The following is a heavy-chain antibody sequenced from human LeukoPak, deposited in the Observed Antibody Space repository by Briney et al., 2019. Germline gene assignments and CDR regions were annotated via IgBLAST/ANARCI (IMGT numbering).Heavy chain of an antibody. V-gene: IGHV3-23*01. CDR1: GFTFRSHA. J-gene: IGHJ4*02. Sequence: GGSLRLSCVGSGFTFRSHAMSWVRQAPEKGLEFVSGIYENGGTTYYADSVKGRFSISRDNSENTLYLQMDSLGGEDTAVYYCAKDFRIGYSAHFDYWGQGALVTVSS. CDR3: AKDFRIGYSAHFDY. CDR2: IYENGGTT. D-gene: IGHD2-21*01.